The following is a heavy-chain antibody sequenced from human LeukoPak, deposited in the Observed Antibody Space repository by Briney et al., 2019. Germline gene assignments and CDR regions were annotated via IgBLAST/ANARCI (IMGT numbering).Heavy chain of an antibody. Sequence: ASVKVSCKASGGTFSSYAISWVRQAPGQGLEWMGGIIPIFGTANYAQKFQGRVAITADESTSTAYMELSSLRSEDTAVYYCAREPGYCSSTSCYLIDYWGQGTLVTVSS. CDR2: IIPIFGTA. J-gene: IGHJ4*02. D-gene: IGHD2-2*03. CDR3: AREPGYCSSTSCYLIDY. V-gene: IGHV1-69*13. CDR1: GGTFSSYA.